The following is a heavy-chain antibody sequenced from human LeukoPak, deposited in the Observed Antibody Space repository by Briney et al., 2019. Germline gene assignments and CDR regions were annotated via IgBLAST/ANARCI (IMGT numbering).Heavy chain of an antibody. V-gene: IGHV3-30*18. J-gene: IGHJ6*02. CDR3: AKGFTYYYYGMDV. CDR2: ISYDGGNK. CDR1: GFTFSSYG. Sequence: GGSLRLPCAASGFTFSSYGMHWVRQAPGKGLEWVALISYDGGNKYYADSVKGRFTISRDNSKNTLYLQMNSLRAEDTAVYYCAKGFTYYYYGMDVRGQGTTVTVSS.